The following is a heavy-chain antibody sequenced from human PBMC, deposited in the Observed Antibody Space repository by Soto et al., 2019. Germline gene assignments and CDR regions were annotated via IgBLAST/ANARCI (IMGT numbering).Heavy chain of an antibody. V-gene: IGHV3-23*01. J-gene: IGHJ2*01. CDR3: AEDINSWPQGYFDL. CDR2: ITNGGGTT. CDR1: GFTFSSYA. D-gene: IGHD6-13*01. Sequence: EVQLLESGGGLVQPGGSLRLSCAASGFTFSSYAMSWFRQAPGKWLEWVSSITNGGGTTYSADIVKGRFTNSRDNSKNTMYLQMNSLRAEDTTGYYCAEDINSWPQGYFDLWGRGTLVTVSS.